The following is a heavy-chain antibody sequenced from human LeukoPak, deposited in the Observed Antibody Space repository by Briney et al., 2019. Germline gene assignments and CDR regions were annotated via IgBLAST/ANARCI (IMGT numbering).Heavy chain of an antibody. D-gene: IGHD6-13*01. CDR3: AKDYSXXPNGMDV. CDR2: ISWNSGSI. V-gene: IGHV3-9*01. Sequence: GGSLRLSCAASGFTFDDYAMPWVRQAPGKGLEWVSGISWNSGSIGYADSVKGRFTISRDNAKNSLYLQMNSLRAEDTALYYCAKDYSXXPNGMDVWGQGTTVTVSS. J-gene: IGHJ6*02. CDR1: GFTFDDYA.